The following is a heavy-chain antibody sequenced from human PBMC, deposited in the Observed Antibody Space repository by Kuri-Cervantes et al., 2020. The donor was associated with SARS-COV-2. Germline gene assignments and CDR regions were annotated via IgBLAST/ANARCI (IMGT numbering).Heavy chain of an antibody. CDR2: FDPEDGET. CDR1: GYTFTSYD. Sequence: ASVKVSCKASGYTFTSYDINWVRQATGQGLEWMGGFDPEDGETIYAQKFQGRVTMTRDTSISTAYMELSRLRSDDTAVYYCARDGSPAATYMDVWGKGTTVTVSS. V-gene: IGHV1-2*02. D-gene: IGHD2-2*01. J-gene: IGHJ6*03. CDR3: ARDGSPAATYMDV.